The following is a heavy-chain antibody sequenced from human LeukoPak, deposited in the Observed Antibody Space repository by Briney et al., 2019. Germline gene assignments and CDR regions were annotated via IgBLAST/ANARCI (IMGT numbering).Heavy chain of an antibody. J-gene: IGHJ4*02. V-gene: IGHV4-31*03. CDR3: ARGLGSGYFAPGY. Sequence: SETLSLTCTVSGGSISSGGYYWSWIRQHPGKGLEWIGYIYYSGSTHYNPSLKSRVTITVDTSKNQYSLKLSSVTAADTAVYYCARGLGSGYFAPGYWAQGTLVTVSS. CDR2: IYYSGST. D-gene: IGHD3-22*01. CDR1: GGSISSGGYY.